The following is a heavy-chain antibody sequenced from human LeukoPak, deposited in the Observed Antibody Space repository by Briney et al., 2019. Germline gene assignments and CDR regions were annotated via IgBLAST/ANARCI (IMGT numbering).Heavy chain of an antibody. D-gene: IGHD3-10*02. Sequence: PGGSLRLSCIASGFTFSTYWMSWVRQTPEKGLEWVANIKHDGCEIYYLDSVKGRFTISRDNAKNSLYLQMNSLRAEDTAVYYCAELGITMIGGVWGKGTTVTISS. CDR3: AELGITMIGGV. CDR2: IKHDGCEI. CDR1: GFTFSTYW. J-gene: IGHJ6*04. V-gene: IGHV3-7*01.